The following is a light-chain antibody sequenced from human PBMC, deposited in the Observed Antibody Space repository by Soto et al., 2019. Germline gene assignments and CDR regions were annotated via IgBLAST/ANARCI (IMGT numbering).Light chain of an antibody. CDR2: GAT. V-gene: IGKV1-6*01. Sequence: AIQVTHSPPSLSASVGDRFAITCRASQGINSDLAWYQQKPGKAPKLLIYGATNLHTGVPSRFSGSGSGTDFTLTISSLQPEDFATYYCLQDHNYPWTFGQGTKVDIK. CDR1: QGINSD. J-gene: IGKJ1*01. CDR3: LQDHNYPWT.